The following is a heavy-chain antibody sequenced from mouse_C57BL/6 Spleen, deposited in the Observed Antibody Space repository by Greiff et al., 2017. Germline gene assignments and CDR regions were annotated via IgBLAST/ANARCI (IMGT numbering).Heavy chain of an antibody. V-gene: IGHV1-55*01. CDR1: GYTFTSYW. Sequence: QVQLQQPGAELVKPGASVKMSCKASGYTFTSYWITWVKQRPGQGLEWIGDIYPGSGSTNNNEKFKSKATLTVDTSSSTAYMQLSSLTSEDSAVYYCARESKGYAMDYWGQGTSVTVSS. D-gene: IGHD1-3*01. CDR2: IYPGSGST. J-gene: IGHJ4*01. CDR3: ARESKGYAMDY.